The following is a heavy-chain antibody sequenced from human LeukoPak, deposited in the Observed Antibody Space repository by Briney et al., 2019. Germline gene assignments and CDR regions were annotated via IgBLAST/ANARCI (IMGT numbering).Heavy chain of an antibody. CDR1: GFTFSSYS. Sequence: PGGSLRLSCAASGFTFSSYSMNWVRQAPGKGLEWVSYISSSSSTIYYADSVKGRVTISRDNAKNSLYLQMNSLRAEDTAVYYCARDRSTTTVTTWGFDYWGQGTLVTVSS. J-gene: IGHJ4*02. V-gene: IGHV3-48*01. CDR2: ISSSSSTI. D-gene: IGHD4-17*01. CDR3: ARDRSTTTVTTWGFDY.